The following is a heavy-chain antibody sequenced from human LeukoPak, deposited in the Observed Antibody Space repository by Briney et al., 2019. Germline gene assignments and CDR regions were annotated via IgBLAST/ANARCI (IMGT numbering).Heavy chain of an antibody. J-gene: IGHJ3*02. CDR1: GFTFSSYA. D-gene: IGHD3-22*01. CDR3: ASGNPYYYDSSLDPPYAFDI. V-gene: IGHV3-30-3*01. Sequence: GRSLRLSCAASGFTFSSYAMHWVRQAPGKGLEWVAVISYDGSNKYYADSVKGRFTISRDNSKNTLYLQMNSLRAEDTAAYYCASGNPYYYDSSLDPPYAFDIWGQGTMVTVSS. CDR2: ISYDGSNK.